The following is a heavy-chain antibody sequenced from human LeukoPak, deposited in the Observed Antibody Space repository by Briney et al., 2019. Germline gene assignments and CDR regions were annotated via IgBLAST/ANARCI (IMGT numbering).Heavy chain of an antibody. CDR1: GFTFSSSG. CDR3: AKDYAYSATHYFES. V-gene: IGHV3-30*18. Sequence: GALRLSCAAAGFTFSSSGMHWVRQAPGKGLEWVALISYDGNKKDYVDSVKGRFTISRDNSKNTLYLQMNSLRLEDTAVYYCAKDYAYSATHYFESWGQGTLVSVSS. D-gene: IGHD4-11*01. J-gene: IGHJ4*02. CDR2: ISYDGNKK.